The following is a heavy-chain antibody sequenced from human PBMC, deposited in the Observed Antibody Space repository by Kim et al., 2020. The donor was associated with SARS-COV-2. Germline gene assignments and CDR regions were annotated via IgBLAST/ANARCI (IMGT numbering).Heavy chain of an antibody. CDR2: ISSSSYI. V-gene: IGHV3-21*01. CDR1: GFTFSSYS. CDR3: ALSGYSYGYVGY. Sequence: GGSLRLSCAASGFTFSSYSMNWVRQAPGKGLEWVSSISSSSYIYYADSVKGRFTISRDNAKNSLYLQMNSLRAEDTAVYYCALSGYSYGYVGYWGQGTLVTVSS. J-gene: IGHJ4*02. D-gene: IGHD5-18*01.